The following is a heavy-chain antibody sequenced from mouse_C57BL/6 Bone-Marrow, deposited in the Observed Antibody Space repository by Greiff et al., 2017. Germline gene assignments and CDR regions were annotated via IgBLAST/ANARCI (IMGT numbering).Heavy chain of an antibody. V-gene: IGHV14-4*01. CDR3: SSVDGNYFDF. D-gene: IGHD2-3*01. CDR2: IDPEIGDT. J-gene: IGHJ2*01. Sequence: DVQLQESGAELVRPGASVKLSCTASGFNIKDDYIHWVKQRPEQGLEWIGWIDPEIGDTEYASKFQGKATITSDTSSNTAYLQLSSLTSEDTAVYYFSSVDGNYFDFWGQGTPLTVAS. CDR1: GFNIKDDY.